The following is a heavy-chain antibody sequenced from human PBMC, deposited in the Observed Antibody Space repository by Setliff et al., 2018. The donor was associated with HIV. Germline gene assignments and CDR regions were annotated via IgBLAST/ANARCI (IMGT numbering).Heavy chain of an antibody. CDR3: ARDGYSSSWYVISGSFDY. V-gene: IGHV4-38-2*02. CDR2: IYHSGST. D-gene: IGHD6-13*01. Sequence: SETLSLTCTVSGASSSGYYWGWIRQPPGKGLEWIGSIYHSGSTYYNPSLKSRVTISVDTSENQFSLKLSSVTAADTAVYYCARDGYSSSWYVISGSFDYWGQGILVTVSS. CDR1: GASSSGYY. J-gene: IGHJ4*02.